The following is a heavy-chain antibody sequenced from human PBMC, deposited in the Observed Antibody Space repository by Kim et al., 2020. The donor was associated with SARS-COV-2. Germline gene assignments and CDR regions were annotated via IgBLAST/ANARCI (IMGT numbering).Heavy chain of an antibody. CDR3: ARLWFGESAFDP. V-gene: IGHV4-39*01. CDR2: IYYSGST. CDR1: GGSISSSSYY. D-gene: IGHD3-10*01. J-gene: IGHJ5*02. Sequence: SETLSLTCTVSGGSISSSSYYWGWIRQPPGKGLEWIGSIYYSGSTYYNPSLKSRVTISVDTSKNQFSLKLSSVTAADTAVYYCARLWFGESAFDPWGQGTLVTVSS.